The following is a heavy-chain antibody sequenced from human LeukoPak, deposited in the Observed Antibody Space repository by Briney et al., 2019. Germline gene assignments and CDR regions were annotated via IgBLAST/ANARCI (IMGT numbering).Heavy chain of an antibody. CDR3: SIAAAEFDY. J-gene: IGHJ4*02. CDR2: IYYSGST. V-gene: IGHV4-39*01. Sequence: SETLSLTCTVSGGSISSSSYYWGWIRQPPGKGLEWIGSIYYSGSTYYNPSLKSRVTISVDTSKNQFSLKLSSVTAADTAVYYCSIAAAEFDYWGQGTLVTVSS. D-gene: IGHD6-13*01. CDR1: GGSISSSSYY.